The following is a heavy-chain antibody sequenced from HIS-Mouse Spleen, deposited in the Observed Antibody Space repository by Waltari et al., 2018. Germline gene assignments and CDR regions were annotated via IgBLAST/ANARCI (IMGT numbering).Heavy chain of an antibody. CDR3: ARDMRTAPDY. CDR1: GGSIRSGDYY. V-gene: IGHV4-30-4*01. CDR2: IYDSGST. J-gene: IGHJ4*02. Sequence: QVQLQESGPGLVKPSQTLSLTCTVSGGSIRSGDYYWSWIRQPPGKGLGWIGYIYDSGSTYSNPSLKSRVTISVDTSKTQFSLKLSSVTAADTAVYYCARDMRTAPDYWGQGTLVTVSS. D-gene: IGHD2-21*02.